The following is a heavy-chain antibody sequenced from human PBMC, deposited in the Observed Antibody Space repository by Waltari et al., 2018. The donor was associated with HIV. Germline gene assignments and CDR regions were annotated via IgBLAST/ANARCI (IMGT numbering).Heavy chain of an antibody. CDR2: FYYSGST. Sequence: QVQLQESGPGLVKPSETLSLTCSVSGGPVPRGSYYWSWIRQPPGKGLEWIGYFYYSGSTNYNPSLKRRVTISLDTSKNNFSLRLSSVTAADTAVYYCARERGGKYNYYYYGMDVWGQGTTVTVSS. D-gene: IGHD1-20*01. CDR3: ARERGGKYNYYYYGMDV. V-gene: IGHV4-61*03. J-gene: IGHJ6*02. CDR1: GGPVPRGSYY.